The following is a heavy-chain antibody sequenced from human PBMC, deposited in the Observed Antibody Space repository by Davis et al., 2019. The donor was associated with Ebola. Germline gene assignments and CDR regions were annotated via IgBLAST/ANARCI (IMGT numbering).Heavy chain of an antibody. CDR1: GYTFTSYG. J-gene: IGHJ3*02. CDR2: IIPIFGTA. Sequence: ASVKVSCKASGYTFTSYGISWVRQAPGQGLEWMGGIIPIFGTANYAQKLQGRVTMTTDTSTSTAYMELRSLRSDDTAVYYCARDHRAMGPYSSSWYDAFDIWGQGTMVTVSS. CDR3: ARDHRAMGPYSSSWYDAFDI. D-gene: IGHD6-13*01. V-gene: IGHV1-18*04.